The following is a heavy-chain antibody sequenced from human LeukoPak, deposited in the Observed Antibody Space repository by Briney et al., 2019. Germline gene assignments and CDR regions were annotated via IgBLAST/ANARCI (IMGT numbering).Heavy chain of an antibody. D-gene: IGHD2-21*01. CDR1: GGTFSSYT. Sequence: SVKVSCKASGGTFSSYTISWVRQAPGQGLEWMGRIIPILGIANYAQKFQGRVTITADKSTSTAYMELSSLRSEDTAVYYCARDSSYCVGDCYGDYWGQGTLVTVSS. CDR3: ARDSSYCVGDCYGDY. V-gene: IGHV1-69*04. J-gene: IGHJ4*02. CDR2: IIPILGIA.